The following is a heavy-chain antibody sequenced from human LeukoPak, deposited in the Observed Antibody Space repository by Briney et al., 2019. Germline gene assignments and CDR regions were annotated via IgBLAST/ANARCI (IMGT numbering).Heavy chain of an antibody. CDR1: GFTFSSYA. D-gene: IGHD1-1*01. V-gene: IGHV3-30*04. Sequence: GGSLRLSCAASGFTFSSYAMHWVRQAPGKGLEWVAVISYDGSNKYYADSVKGRFTISSDNSKNTLYLQMNSLRAEDTAVYYCAKLDPTTANWGQGTLVTVSS. J-gene: IGHJ4*02. CDR3: AKLDPTTAN. CDR2: ISYDGSNK.